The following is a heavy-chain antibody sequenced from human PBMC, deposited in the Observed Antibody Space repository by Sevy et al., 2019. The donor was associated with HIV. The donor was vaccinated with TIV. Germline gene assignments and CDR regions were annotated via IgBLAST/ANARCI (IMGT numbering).Heavy chain of an antibody. CDR1: GFTFADYA. J-gene: IGHJ4*02. Sequence: GGSLRLSCAVSGFTFADYAMHWVRQAPGKGLEWVSGINWNGATIAYADSVKGRFTISRDSANNSLFLQMNSLKAEDMALYYCAKGTSGRLRYAQIDSWGQGTLVTVSS. CDR3: AKGTSGRLRYAQIDS. D-gene: IGHD2-2*02. CDR2: INWNGATI. V-gene: IGHV3-9*03.